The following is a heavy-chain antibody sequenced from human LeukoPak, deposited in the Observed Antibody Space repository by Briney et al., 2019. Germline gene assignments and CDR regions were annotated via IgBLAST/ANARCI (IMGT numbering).Heavy chain of an antibody. CDR3: AGLRFIAAAGTNWFDP. CDR1: GGSISSYY. V-gene: IGHV4-59*08. CDR2: IYYSGST. D-gene: IGHD6-13*01. J-gene: IGHJ5*02. Sequence: SETLSLTCTVSGGSISSYYWSWIRQPPGKGLEWIGYIYYSGSTNYNPSLKSRVTISVDTSKNQFSLKLSSVTAADTAVYYCAGLRFIAAAGTNWFDPWGQGTLVTVSS.